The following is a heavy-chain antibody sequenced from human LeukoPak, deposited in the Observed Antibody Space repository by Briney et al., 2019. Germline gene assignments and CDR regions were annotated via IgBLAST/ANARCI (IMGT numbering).Heavy chain of an antibody. CDR1: GGSFSGYY. Sequence: SETLSLTCAVYGGSFSGYYWSWIRRPPGKGLEWIGEINHSGSTNYNPTLKSRVTISVDTSKNQFSLKLSSVTAADTAVYYCARLRIVGQLVRKVELEPWGQGTLATVSS. CDR3: ARLRIVGQLVRKVELEP. D-gene: IGHD6-6*01. J-gene: IGHJ5*02. CDR2: INHSGST. V-gene: IGHV4-34*01.